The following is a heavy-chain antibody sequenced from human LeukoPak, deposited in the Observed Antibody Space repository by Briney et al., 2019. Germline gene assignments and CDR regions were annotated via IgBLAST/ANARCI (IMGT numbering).Heavy chain of an antibody. J-gene: IGHJ4*02. CDR1: GFTFSNYA. D-gene: IGHD1-26*01. CDR3: ARDPGGSHFDY. V-gene: IGHV3-30-3*01. Sequence: PGRSLRLSCAASGFTFSNYAMHWVRQAPGKGLEWVAVISYDGSNKYYADSVKGRFTISRDNSKNTLYLQMNSLRAEDTAVYYCARDPGGSHFDYWGQGTLVTVSS. CDR2: ISYDGSNK.